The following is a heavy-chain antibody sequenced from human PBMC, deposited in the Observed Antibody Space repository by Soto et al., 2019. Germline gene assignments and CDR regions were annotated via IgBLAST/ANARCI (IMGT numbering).Heavy chain of an antibody. D-gene: IGHD6-13*01. CDR3: ARDSDTRIAAAGTLDY. CDR2: IIPILGIA. J-gene: IGHJ4*02. Sequence: SVKVSCKASGGTFSSYTISWVRQAPGQGLEWMGRIIPILGIANYAQKLQGRVTITADKSTSTAYMELSSLRSEDTAVYYCARDSDTRIAAAGTLDYWGQGTLVTVSS. V-gene: IGHV1-69*04. CDR1: GGTFSSYT.